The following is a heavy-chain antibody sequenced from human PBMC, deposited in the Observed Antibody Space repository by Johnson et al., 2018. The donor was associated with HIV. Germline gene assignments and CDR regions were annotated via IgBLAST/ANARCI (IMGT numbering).Heavy chain of an antibody. V-gene: IGHV3-30*04. Sequence: QVQLVESGGGVVQPGRSLRLSCAASGFTFNTYAMHWVRQAPGTGLEWVAVISYDGSNKYYADSVKGRFTISRDNSKNTLYLQMNSLRAEDTAVYYCARFDEGWTAFDIWGQGTMVTASS. CDR2: ISYDGSNK. J-gene: IGHJ3*02. CDR1: GFTFNTYA. D-gene: IGHD2-15*01. CDR3: ARFDEGWTAFDI.